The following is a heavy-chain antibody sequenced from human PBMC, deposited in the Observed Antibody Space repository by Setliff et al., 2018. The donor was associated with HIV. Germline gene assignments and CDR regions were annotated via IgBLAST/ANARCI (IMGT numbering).Heavy chain of an antibody. J-gene: IGHJ4*02. Sequence: PSETLSLTCTVSGGSISSISRGGYCWSWIRQHPGKGLEWIGYIYYSGSTYYNPSLKSRLTMSVDTAKNRFSLKLISVTAADTAVYYCARDRALRFSQSPSFNYVDVWGQGALVTVSS. V-gene: IGHV4-31*03. D-gene: IGHD3-16*01. CDR3: ARDRALRFSQSPSFNYVDV. CDR2: IYYSGST. CDR1: GGSISSISRGGYC.